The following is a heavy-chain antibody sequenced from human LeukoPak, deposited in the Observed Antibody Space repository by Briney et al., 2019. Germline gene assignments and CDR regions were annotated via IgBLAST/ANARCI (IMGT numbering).Heavy chain of an antibody. CDR2: IKEDESQE. CDR3: ATYKNWVAGDV. J-gene: IGHJ6*02. CDR1: GFSFSDSW. Sequence: GGSLRLSCAASGFSFSDSWMSWVRQAPGKGPEWVANIKEDESQEHYADSVKGRFTVSRDNAKNSLFLQMNSLRAEDTAVYYCATYKNWVAGDVWGQGTTVSVSS. D-gene: IGHD7-27*01. V-gene: IGHV3-7*01.